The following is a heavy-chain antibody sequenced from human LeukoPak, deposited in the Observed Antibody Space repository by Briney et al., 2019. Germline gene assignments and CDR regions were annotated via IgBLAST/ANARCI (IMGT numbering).Heavy chain of an antibody. CDR3: AREGSGYYLDF. Sequence: GRSLRLSCAVSGFTFGTYSMRWVRQAPGRGLEWGASMKEDESEAYFVGSVKGRFTISRDNAKNSLFLHMLTLRPEDTAVYYCAREGSGYYLDFWGQGTLVTVSS. J-gene: IGHJ4*02. CDR2: MKEDESEA. CDR1: GFTFGTYS. D-gene: IGHD3-22*01. V-gene: IGHV3-7*01.